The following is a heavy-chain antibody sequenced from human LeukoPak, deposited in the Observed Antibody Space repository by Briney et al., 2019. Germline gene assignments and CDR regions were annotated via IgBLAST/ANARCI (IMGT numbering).Heavy chain of an antibody. Sequence: SETLSPTCTVSGGSIRSYYWSWIRQPPGKGLEWIGYIYYSGTTNYNPSLKSRVTISVDTSKNQVSLRLSSVTAADTAVYYCARDGIAAAGFDYWGQGTLVTVSS. CDR3: ARDGIAAAGFDY. V-gene: IGHV4-59*01. D-gene: IGHD6-13*01. CDR1: GGSIRSYY. J-gene: IGHJ4*02. CDR2: IYYSGTT.